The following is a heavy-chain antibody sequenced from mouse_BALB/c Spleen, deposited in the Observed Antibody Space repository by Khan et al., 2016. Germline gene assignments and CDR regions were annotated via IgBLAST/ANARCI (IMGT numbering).Heavy chain of an antibody. D-gene: IGHD1-1*01. CDR3: ERYSYDYGSSRYFDV. Sequence: QIQLVQSGPELKKPGKTVKISCKASGYTFTNSGMNWVKQAPGKGLKWMGWINTYSGESTYADDFKGRFAFSLETSANTAYLQINNLKNEDTATYFCERYSYDYGSSRYFDVWGAGTTVTVSS. J-gene: IGHJ1*01. CDR1: GYTFTNSG. CDR2: INTYSGES. V-gene: IGHV9-3-1*01.